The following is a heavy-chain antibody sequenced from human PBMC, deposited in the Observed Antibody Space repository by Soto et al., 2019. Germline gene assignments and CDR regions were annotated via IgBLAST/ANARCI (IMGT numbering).Heavy chain of an antibody. CDR1: GYTFTSYY. CDR2: INPSGGST. Sequence: ASVKVSCKASGYTFTSYYMHWVRQAPGQGLEWMGIINPSGGSTSYAQKFQGRVTMTRDTSTSTVYMELSSLRSEDTAVYYCARGYCSGGSCYPREDYYYNGMDVWGQGTTVTVSS. CDR3: ARGYCSGGSCYPREDYYYNGMDV. J-gene: IGHJ6*02. D-gene: IGHD2-15*01. V-gene: IGHV1-46*01.